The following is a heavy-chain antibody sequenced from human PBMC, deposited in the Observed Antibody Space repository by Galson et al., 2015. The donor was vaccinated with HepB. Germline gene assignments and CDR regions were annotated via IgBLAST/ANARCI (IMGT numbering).Heavy chain of an antibody. D-gene: IGHD1-14*01. J-gene: IGHJ4*02. CDR3: AKCHGIFDR. CDR2: ITSRCDNT. V-gene: IGHV3-23*01. CDR1: GFTFGDTA. Sequence: SLRLSCAASGFTFGDTAMTWVRQAPGKGLGWVSGITSRCDNTFYTGSVKGRFSISRYNSKNMLFLQMRSLTAEYTAIYYGAKCHGIFDRWGQGIRVTVPA.